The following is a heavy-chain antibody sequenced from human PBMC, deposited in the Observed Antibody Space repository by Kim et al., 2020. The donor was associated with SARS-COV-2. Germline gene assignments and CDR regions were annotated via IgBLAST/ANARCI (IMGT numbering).Heavy chain of an antibody. V-gene: IGHV1-69*01. Sequence: FQGRVTITADESTSTAYMELSSLRSEDTAVYYCARGGPTVTTYYYYGMDVWGQGTTVTVSS. D-gene: IGHD4-17*01. CDR3: ARGGPTVTTYYYYGMDV. J-gene: IGHJ6*02.